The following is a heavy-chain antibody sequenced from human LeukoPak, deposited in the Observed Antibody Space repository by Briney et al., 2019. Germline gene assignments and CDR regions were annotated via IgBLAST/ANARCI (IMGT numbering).Heavy chain of an antibody. CDR3: ARVVVRGAKTSYFSDD. J-gene: IGHJ4*02. Sequence: SETLSLTCTVSGGSISSGVYYWSWIRQPPGKGLEWIGYIYYSGSTYYNPSLKSRVTISVDTSKNQFSLKLSSVTAADTAVYYCARVVVRGAKTSYFSDDGCQGTLVTVSS. CDR2: IYYSGST. D-gene: IGHD3-10*01. CDR1: GGSISSGVYY. V-gene: IGHV4-30-4*01.